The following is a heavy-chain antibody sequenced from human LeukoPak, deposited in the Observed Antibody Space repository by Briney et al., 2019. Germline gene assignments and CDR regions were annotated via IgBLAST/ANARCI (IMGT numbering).Heavy chain of an antibody. Sequence: GGSLRLSCAASGFTFDDYGMSWVRQAPGKGLEWVSGINWNGGSTGYADSVKGRFTISRDNAKNSLHLQMNSLRAEGTALYYCTTMGATYCGGDCYSAGAFDIWGQGTMVTVSS. CDR1: GFTFDDYG. CDR3: TTMGATYCGGDCYSAGAFDI. V-gene: IGHV3-20*04. CDR2: INWNGGST. D-gene: IGHD2-21*02. J-gene: IGHJ3*02.